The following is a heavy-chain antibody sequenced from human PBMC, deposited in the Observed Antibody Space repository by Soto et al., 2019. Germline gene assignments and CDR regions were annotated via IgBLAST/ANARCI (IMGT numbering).Heavy chain of an antibody. Sequence: PSETLSLTCTVSGGSISSYYWSWIRQPPGKGLEWIGYIYYSGSTNYNPSLKSRVTISVDTSKNQFSLKLSSVTAADTAVYYCARAKGYDPHYYYYDMDVWGQGTTVTVSS. V-gene: IGHV4-59*01. CDR2: IYYSGST. CDR1: GGSISSYY. D-gene: IGHD5-12*01. CDR3: ARAKGYDPHYYYYDMDV. J-gene: IGHJ6*02.